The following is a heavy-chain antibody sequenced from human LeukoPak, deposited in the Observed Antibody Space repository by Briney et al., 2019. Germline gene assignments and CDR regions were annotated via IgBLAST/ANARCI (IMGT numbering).Heavy chain of an antibody. J-gene: IGHJ6*03. D-gene: IGHD3-10*01. CDR2: IYYSGST. Sequence: PSETLSPTCSVSGFFVSSGYYWGWIRQPPGKGLEWIGYIYYSGSTNYNPSLKSRVTISVDTSKNQFSLKLSSVTAADTAVYYCASSNFGEPFYYYMDVWGKGTTVTISS. CDR3: ASSNFGEPFYYYMDV. CDR1: GFFVSSGYY. V-gene: IGHV4-59*08.